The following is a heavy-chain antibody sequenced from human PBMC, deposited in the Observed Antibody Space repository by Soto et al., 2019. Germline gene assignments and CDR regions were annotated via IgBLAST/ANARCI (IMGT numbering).Heavy chain of an antibody. CDR1: GGSISSYY. CDR2: NYYSGST. D-gene: IGHD1-1*01. V-gene: IGHV4-59*01. J-gene: IGHJ5*02. Sequence: QVQLQESGPGLVKPSETLSLTCTVSGGSISSYYWSWIWQPPGKGLEWIGYNYYSGSTNYNPSLKSRDTISVDTPKNQSSLKLSSVTAADTAVYYCARDLQQENWFDPWGQGTLVTVSS. CDR3: ARDLQQENWFDP.